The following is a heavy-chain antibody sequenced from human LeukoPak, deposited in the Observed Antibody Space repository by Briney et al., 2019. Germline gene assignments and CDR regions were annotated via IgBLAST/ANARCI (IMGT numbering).Heavy chain of an antibody. CDR2: ISYDGNNI. V-gene: IGHV3-30*19. CDR1: GFIFNTYD. J-gene: IGHJ5*02. Sequence: GGSLRLSCGASGFIFNTYDMHWVRQAPGKGLEWVGVISYDGNNIYYADPVRGRFTISRDNSKNTLYLQIHSLRAEDTAVYWCARERLAVSGSNWFDPWGQGTLVTVSS. CDR3: ARERLAVSGSNWFDP. D-gene: IGHD6-19*01.